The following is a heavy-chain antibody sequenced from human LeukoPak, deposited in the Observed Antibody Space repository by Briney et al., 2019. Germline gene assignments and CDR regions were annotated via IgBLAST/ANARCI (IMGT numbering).Heavy chain of an antibody. CDR3: AHRNLMTVAGIGYSFDS. Sequence: SGPTLVNPTQTLTLNCTFSGFSLSTSGVGVGWIRQPPGKALEWVALIYWDDDKRYSPSLKSRLTITKDTSKNQVVLTMTNMDPVDTATYYCAHRNLMTVAGIGYSFDSWGQGALVTVSS. D-gene: IGHD6-19*01. J-gene: IGHJ4*02. V-gene: IGHV2-5*02. CDR1: GFSLSTSGVG. CDR2: IYWDDDK.